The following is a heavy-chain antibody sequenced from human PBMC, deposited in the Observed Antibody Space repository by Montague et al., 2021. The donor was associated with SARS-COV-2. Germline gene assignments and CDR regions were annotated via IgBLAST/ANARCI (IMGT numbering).Heavy chain of an antibody. CDR3: ARGGSGGSCYSPPCYLDY. CDR2: IYSGGSST. CDR1: GFTFSSSA. D-gene: IGHD2-15*01. V-gene: IGHV3-23*03. Sequence: SRSLSLSASGFTFSSSAMIWVRQAPGKGLEWVSVIYSGGSSTYYADSVKGRFTISRDNSKNTLYLQMDTLSAEDTAVYYCARGGSGGSCYSPPCYLDYWGQGTLVTVSS. J-gene: IGHJ4*02.